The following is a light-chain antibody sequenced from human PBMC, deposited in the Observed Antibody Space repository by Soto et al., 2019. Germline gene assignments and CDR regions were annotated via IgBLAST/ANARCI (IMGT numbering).Light chain of an antibody. V-gene: IGKV3-15*01. CDR3: QQYDDWPYT. CDR1: QSISSN. J-gene: IGKJ2*01. Sequence: EIVMTQSPATLSVSPGERATLSCRASQSISSNLAWYQQKPGQAPRLLIYGASTRATGIPARFSGSGSGTEFTLTISSLQSEDFAVCYCQQYDDWPYTFGQGTKLEIK. CDR2: GAS.